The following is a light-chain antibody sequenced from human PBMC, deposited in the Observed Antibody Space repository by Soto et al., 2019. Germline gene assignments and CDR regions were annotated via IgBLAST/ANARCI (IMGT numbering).Light chain of an antibody. CDR2: DAS. CDR1: QGVSSY. CDR3: QQRSV. V-gene: IGKV3D-11*01. Sequence: SPATLSLSPGERATLSCRASQGVSSYLAWYQQKPGQAPRLLIYDASNRATGIPARFSGSGPGTDFTLTISSLEPEDFAVYYCQQRSVLGQGTRLEIK. J-gene: IGKJ5*01.